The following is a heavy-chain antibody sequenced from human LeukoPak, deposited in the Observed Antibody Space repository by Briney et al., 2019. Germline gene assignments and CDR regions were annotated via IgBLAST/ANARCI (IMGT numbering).Heavy chain of an antibody. CDR1: GYTFTSYG. CDR2: ISAYNGNT. J-gene: IGHJ6*03. Sequence: GASVKVSCKASGYTFTSYGISWVRQAPGQGLEWMGWISAYNGNTNYAQKLQGRVTMTTDTSTSTAYMELRSLRSDDTAVYYCARDFIPSTGYCSGGSCYPQNTKGAYYYYMDVWGKGTTVTVSS. CDR3: ARDFIPSTGYCSGGSCYPQNTKGAYYYYMDV. V-gene: IGHV1-18*01. D-gene: IGHD2-15*01.